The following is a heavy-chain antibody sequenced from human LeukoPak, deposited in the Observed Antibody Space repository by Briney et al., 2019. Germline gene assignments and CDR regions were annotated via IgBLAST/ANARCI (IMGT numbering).Heavy chain of an antibody. CDR3: AREDPQTTVPEGMDV. V-gene: IGHV4-30-4*02. CDR1: GGSISSGDYY. CDR2: IYYSGST. Sequence: SETLSLTCTVSGGSISSGDYYWSWIRQPPGKGLERIGYIYYSGSTYYNPSLKSRVTISVDTSKNQFSLKLRSVTAADTAVYYCAREDPQTTVPEGMDVWGQGTTVTVSS. J-gene: IGHJ6*02. D-gene: IGHD4-17*01.